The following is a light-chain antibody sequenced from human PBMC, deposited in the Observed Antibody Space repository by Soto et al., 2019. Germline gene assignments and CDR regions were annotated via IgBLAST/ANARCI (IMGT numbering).Light chain of an antibody. CDR2: DAS. J-gene: IGKJ5*01. CDR3: QQRNNWPLT. CDR1: QSVSSY. Sequence: EIVLTQSPATLSLSPGARATLSCRASQSVSSYLAWFQQKPGQAPRLLIYDASNRATGIPARFSGSGSGTDFTLTISSLEPEDLAVYYCQQRNNWPLTFGQGTRLEIK. V-gene: IGKV3-11*01.